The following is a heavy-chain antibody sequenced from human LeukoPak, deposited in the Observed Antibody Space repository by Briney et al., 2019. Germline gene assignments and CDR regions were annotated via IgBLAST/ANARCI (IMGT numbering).Heavy chain of an antibody. CDR3: ARDKVRPDYYGSGSQGEYFQH. CDR2: ISSSGSTI. Sequence: GGSLRLSCVVSGFTFSDYYMSWIRQAPGKGLEWVSYISSSGSTIYHADSVKGRFTISRDNAKNSLYLQMNSLRVEDTAVYYCARDKVRPDYYGSGSQGEYFQHWGQGTLVTVSS. D-gene: IGHD3-10*01. CDR1: GFTFSDYY. V-gene: IGHV3-11*01. J-gene: IGHJ1*01.